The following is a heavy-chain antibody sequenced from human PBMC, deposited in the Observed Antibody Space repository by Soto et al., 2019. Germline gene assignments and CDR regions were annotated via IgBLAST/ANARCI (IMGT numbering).Heavy chain of an antibody. CDR3: ARHSVGPYDFWSGYYTIDAFDI. D-gene: IGHD3-3*01. V-gene: IGHV4-39*01. CDR2: IYYSGST. CDR1: GGSISSSSYY. Sequence: SETLSLTCTASGGSISSSSYYWGWIRQPPGKGLEWIGSIYYSGSTYYNPSLKSRVTISVDTSKNQFSLKLSSVTAADTAVYYCARHSVGPYDFWSGYYTIDAFDIWGQGTMVTV. J-gene: IGHJ3*02.